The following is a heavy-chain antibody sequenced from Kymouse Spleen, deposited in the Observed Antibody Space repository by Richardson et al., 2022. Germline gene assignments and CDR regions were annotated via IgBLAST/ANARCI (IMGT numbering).Heavy chain of an antibody. Sequence: QVQLVQSGAEVKKPGASVKVSCKASGYTFTSYDINWVRQATGQGLEWMGWMNPNSGNTGYAQKFQGRVTMTRNTSISTAYMELSSLRSEDTAVYYCAREGYYGSGSYYLYYYYYYGMDVWGQGTTVTVSS. J-gene: IGHJ6*02. CDR2: MNPNSGNT. D-gene: IGHD3-10*01. V-gene: IGHV1-8*01. CDR1: GYTFTSYD. CDR3: AREGYYGSGSYYLYYYYYYGMDV.